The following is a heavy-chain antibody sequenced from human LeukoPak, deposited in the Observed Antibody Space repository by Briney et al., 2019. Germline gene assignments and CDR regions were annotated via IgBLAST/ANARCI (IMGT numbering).Heavy chain of an antibody. CDR1: GGSISSSNW. Sequence: SGTLSLTCAVSGGSISSSNWWSWVRQPPGKGLEWIGKIYHSGSTNYNPSLKSRVTISVDTSKNQFSLKLSSVTAADTAVYYCARDGSEFGQLRSNFDYWGQGTLVTVSS. CDR3: ARDGSEFGQLRSNFDY. V-gene: IGHV4-4*02. D-gene: IGHD5-18*01. J-gene: IGHJ4*02. CDR2: IYHSGST.